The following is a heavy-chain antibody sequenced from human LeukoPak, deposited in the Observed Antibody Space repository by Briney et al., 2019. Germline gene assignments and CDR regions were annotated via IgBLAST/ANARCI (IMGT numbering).Heavy chain of an antibody. V-gene: IGHV1-69*04. CDR1: GYTFTSYG. Sequence: ASVKVSCKASGYTFTSYGISWVRQAPGQGLEWMGRIIPILGIANYAQKFQGRVTITADKSTSTAYMELSSLRSEDTAVYYCARDCTNGVCYLEGVDYWGQGTLVTVSS. D-gene: IGHD2-8*01. CDR3: ARDCTNGVCYLEGVDY. CDR2: IIPILGIA. J-gene: IGHJ4*02.